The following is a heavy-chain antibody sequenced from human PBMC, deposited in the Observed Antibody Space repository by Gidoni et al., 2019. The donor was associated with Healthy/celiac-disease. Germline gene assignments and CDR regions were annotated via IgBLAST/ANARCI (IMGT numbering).Heavy chain of an antibody. V-gene: IGHV4-4*07. Sequence: QVQLQESGPGLVKPSETLSLTCTASGGSISSYYWSWIRQPAGKGLEWIGRIYTSGSTNYNPSLKSRVTMSVDTSKNQFSLKLSSVTAADTAVYYCARGGVGATTGAFDIWGQGTMVTVSS. J-gene: IGHJ3*02. CDR1: GGSISSYY. CDR3: ARGGVGATTGAFDI. CDR2: IYTSGST. D-gene: IGHD1-26*01.